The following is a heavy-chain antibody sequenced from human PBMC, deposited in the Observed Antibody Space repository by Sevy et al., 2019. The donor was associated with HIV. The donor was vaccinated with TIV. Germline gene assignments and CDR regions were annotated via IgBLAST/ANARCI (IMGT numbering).Heavy chain of an antibody. CDR3: ARAGGGAYCSGGSCYSSYYYFYGMDL. CDR2: TYCRSKWYN. D-gene: IGHD2-15*01. CDR1: GDSVSSNSAA. Sequence: SQTLSLTCAISGDSVSSNSAAWNWIRQSPSRGLEWLGRTYCRSKWYNDYAVSVKSRITINPDTSNNQFSLQLNSVTPEDTAAYYCARAGGGAYCSGGSCYSSYYYFYGMDLWGQGTTVTVSS. V-gene: IGHV6-1*01. J-gene: IGHJ6*02.